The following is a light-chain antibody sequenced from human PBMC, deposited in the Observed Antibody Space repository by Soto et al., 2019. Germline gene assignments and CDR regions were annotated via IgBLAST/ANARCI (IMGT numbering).Light chain of an antibody. CDR2: DAS. V-gene: IGKV1-5*01. Sequence: DIQMTQSPSSLSAYVGGRVTITCRASQSIGRSLNWYQQKPGRAPKLLIYDASTLESGVPTRFSGSGSGTEFTLTISSLHPDDFATYYCQQYNILSTFGQGTKVDIK. CDR3: QQYNILST. CDR1: QSIGRS. J-gene: IGKJ1*01.